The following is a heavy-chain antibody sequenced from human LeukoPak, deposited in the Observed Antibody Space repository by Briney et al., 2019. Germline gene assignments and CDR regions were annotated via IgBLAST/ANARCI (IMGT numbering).Heavy chain of an antibody. V-gene: IGHV3-33*01. CDR2: IWPDGTIQ. CDR1: GFIFSYYG. CDR3: ARHNHDWGWDF. J-gene: IGHJ4*02. D-gene: IGHD2-8*02. Sequence: PGRSLRLSCAASGFIFSYYGMHWVRQAPGKGLECLAVIWPDGTIQYYADPVKGRFTISRDNSKNTLYLQLTGLRADDSAVYYCARHNHDWGWDFWGQGAQVTVSS.